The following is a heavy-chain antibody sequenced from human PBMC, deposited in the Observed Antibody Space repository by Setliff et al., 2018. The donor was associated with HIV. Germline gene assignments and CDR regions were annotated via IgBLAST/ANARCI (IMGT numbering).Heavy chain of an antibody. CDR2: AFYSGST. Sequence: SETLSLTCTVSGGSLTSYYWSWIRQAPGKGLEWIGYAFYSGSTNYNPSLKSRVTISVDTSKNQFSLKLNSVTAADTAIYYCARHDCGGNCDINWFDPWGQGTLVTVS. CDR3: ARHDCGGNCDINWFDP. D-gene: IGHD2-21*02. V-gene: IGHV4-59*08. CDR1: GGSLTSYY. J-gene: IGHJ5*02.